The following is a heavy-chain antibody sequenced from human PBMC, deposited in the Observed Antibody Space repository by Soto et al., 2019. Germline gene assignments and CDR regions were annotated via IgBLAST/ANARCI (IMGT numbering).Heavy chain of an antibody. V-gene: IGHV3-23*01. CDR3: ATAPHLGSWYDC. D-gene: IGHD6-13*01. Sequence: EVQLLESGGGLVQPGGSLRLSCAASGFTFSTYAMSWVRQAPGKGLEWVSVISGSAGNTYYADSVKGRFTISRDNSKNTLDLQMNSLRAEDTAVYYCATAPHLGSWYDCWGQGTLVTVSS. CDR1: GFTFSTYA. CDR2: ISGSAGNT. J-gene: IGHJ4*02.